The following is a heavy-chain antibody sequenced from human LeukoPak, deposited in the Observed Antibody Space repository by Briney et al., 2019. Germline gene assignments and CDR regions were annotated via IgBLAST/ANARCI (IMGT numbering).Heavy chain of an antibody. CDR2: IYYSGST. Sequence: SETLSLTCTVSGGSISSYYWSWIRQPPGKGLEWIGYIYYSGSTNYSPSLKSRVTISVDTSKNQFSLKLSSVTAADTAVYYCARLANWGTRHDAFDIWGQGTMVTVSS. D-gene: IGHD7-27*01. CDR1: GGSISSYY. CDR3: ARLANWGTRHDAFDI. J-gene: IGHJ3*02. V-gene: IGHV4-59*08.